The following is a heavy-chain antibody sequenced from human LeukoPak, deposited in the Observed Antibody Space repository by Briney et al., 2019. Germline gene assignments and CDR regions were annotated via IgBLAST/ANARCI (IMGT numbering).Heavy chain of an antibody. CDR2: IKQNGSEK. Sequence: GGSLRLSCAASGFTSSDYWMTWVHQAPGKGLEWVANIKQNGSEKYYVDSVKGRFTISRDNAKNSLYLQMNSLRAEDTAVYYCARGRIAAVHWGQGTLVTVSS. V-gene: IGHV3-7*01. J-gene: IGHJ4*02. CDR3: ARGRIAAVH. CDR1: GFTSSDYW. D-gene: IGHD6-13*01.